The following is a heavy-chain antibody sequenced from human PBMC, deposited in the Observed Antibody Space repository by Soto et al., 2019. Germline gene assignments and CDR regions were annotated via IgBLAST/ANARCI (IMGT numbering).Heavy chain of an antibody. CDR2: ISRSSSTI. D-gene: IGHD3-10*01. CDR1: GFSFSSFS. Sequence: EVQLVESGGGLVQPGESLRLSCAASGFSFSSFSMNWVRQAPGKGLEWVSYISRSSSTIYQADSVKGRFTISRDNAKNSLYLQMNRLRAEDTAVYYCARGSVYHGSGDDNWGQGNLVTVS. J-gene: IGHJ4*02. CDR3: ARGSVYHGSGDDN. V-gene: IGHV3-48*01.